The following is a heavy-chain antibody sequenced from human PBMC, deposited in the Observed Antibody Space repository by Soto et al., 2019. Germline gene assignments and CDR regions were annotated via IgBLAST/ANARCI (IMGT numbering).Heavy chain of an antibody. CDR2: IYYSGST. Sequence: QLQLQESGPGLVKPSETLSLTCTVSGGSISSSSYYWGWIRQPPGKGLEWIGSIYYSGSTYYNPSLKSRVTISVDTSKKQFSLKLSSVTAADTAVYYCARFRSGKNYYYYYYMDVWGKGTTVTVSS. CDR3: ARFRSGKNYYYYYYMDV. CDR1: GGSISSSSYY. J-gene: IGHJ6*03. D-gene: IGHD3-10*01. V-gene: IGHV4-39*01.